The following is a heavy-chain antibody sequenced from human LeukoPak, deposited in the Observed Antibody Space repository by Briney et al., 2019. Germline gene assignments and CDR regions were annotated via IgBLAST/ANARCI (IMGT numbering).Heavy chain of an antibody. CDR1: GFTFSDYA. Sequence: QPGGSLRLSCAASGFTFSDYAMTWVRQAPGKGLEWVSAISGSGGSTYDADSVKGRFTISRDNSKNTLYLQMNSLRVEDTAVYYCAKRIYYDYVWGSSSGAFDIWGQGTMVTVSS. CDR2: ISGSGGST. V-gene: IGHV3-23*01. CDR3: AKRIYYDYVWGSSSGAFDI. D-gene: IGHD3-16*01. J-gene: IGHJ3*02.